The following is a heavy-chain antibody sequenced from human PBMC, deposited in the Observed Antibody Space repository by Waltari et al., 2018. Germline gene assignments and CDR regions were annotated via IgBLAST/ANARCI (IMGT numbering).Heavy chain of an antibody. J-gene: IGHJ4*02. CDR3: ARGYCSGGSCYDYFDY. CDR2: INHSGST. V-gene: IGHV4-34*01. Sequence: QVQLPQWGAGLLKPSETLSLTFAVYGGSFCGYYGSWIRQPPGKGLEWIGEINHSGSTNDNPSLKRRVTISVDTSKNQFSLKLSSVTAADTAVYYCARGYCSGGSCYDYFDYWGQGTLVTVSS. CDR1: GGSFCGYY. D-gene: IGHD2-15*01.